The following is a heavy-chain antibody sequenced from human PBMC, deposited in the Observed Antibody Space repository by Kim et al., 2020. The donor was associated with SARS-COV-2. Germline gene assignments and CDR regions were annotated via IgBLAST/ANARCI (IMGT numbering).Heavy chain of an antibody. Sequence: NYSPSFQGHVTISADKSISTAYLQWSSLKASDTAMYYCATLDDSRGVFDYWGQGTLVTVSS. V-gene: IGHV5-10-1*01. CDR3: ATLDDSRGVFDY. J-gene: IGHJ4*02. D-gene: IGHD3-22*01.